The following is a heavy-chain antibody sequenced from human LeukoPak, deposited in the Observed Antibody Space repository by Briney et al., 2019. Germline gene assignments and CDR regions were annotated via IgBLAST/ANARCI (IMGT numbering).Heavy chain of an antibody. J-gene: IGHJ4*02. CDR1: GFTFDEYA. Sequence: GGSLRLSCAASGFTFDEYAMHWVRQAPGKGLEWVSLISGDGGSTYYADSVKGRFTISRDNSKNSLYLQMNSLRSEDTALYYCAKDPRPRHCSSTSCQDDYWGQGTQVTVSS. CDR3: AKDPRPRHCSSTSCQDDY. CDR2: ISGDGGST. D-gene: IGHD2-2*01. V-gene: IGHV3-43*02.